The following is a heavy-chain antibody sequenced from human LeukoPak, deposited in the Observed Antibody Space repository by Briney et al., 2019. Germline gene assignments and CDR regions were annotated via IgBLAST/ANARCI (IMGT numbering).Heavy chain of an antibody. CDR3: ATKMWSGYTAMVDY. Sequence: GESLKISCQGSGSSFTSYWIGWVRQLPGKGLEWMGIIYPGDSDTRYSPSFQGQVTISADKSISTAYLQWSSLKASDTAMYYCATKMWSGYTAMVDYWGQGTLVTVSS. CDR1: GSSFTSYW. J-gene: IGHJ4*02. CDR2: IYPGDSDT. V-gene: IGHV5-51*01. D-gene: IGHD3-3*01.